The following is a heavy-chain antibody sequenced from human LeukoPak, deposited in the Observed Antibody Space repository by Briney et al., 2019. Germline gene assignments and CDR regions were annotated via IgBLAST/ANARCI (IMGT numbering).Heavy chain of an antibody. V-gene: IGHV4-59*01. J-gene: IGHJ4*02. CDR1: GGSISSYY. D-gene: IGHD3-10*01. Sequence: PSETLSLTCTVSGGSISSYYWSWIRQPPGKGLEWIGYIYYSGSTNYNPSLKSRVTISVDTSKNQFSLKLSSVNAADTAVYYCAGLQPPNYYGSGSYGSRWGQGTLVTVSS. CDR2: IYYSGST. CDR3: AGLQPPNYYGSGSYGSR.